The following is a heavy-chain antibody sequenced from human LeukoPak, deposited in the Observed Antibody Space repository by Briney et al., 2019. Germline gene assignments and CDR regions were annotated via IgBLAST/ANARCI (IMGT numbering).Heavy chain of an antibody. D-gene: IGHD2-8*01. CDR2: IKSKTDGGTT. CDR1: GFTFSNAW. CDR3: ARPNTRGANEYFHQ. J-gene: IGHJ1*01. V-gene: IGHV3-15*01. Sequence: PGGSLRLSCAASGFTFSNAWMSWVRQAPGKGLEWVGRIKSKTDGGTTDYAAPVKGRFTISRDDSKNTLYLQMNSLKTEDTAVYYCARPNTRGANEYFHQWGQGTLVTVSS.